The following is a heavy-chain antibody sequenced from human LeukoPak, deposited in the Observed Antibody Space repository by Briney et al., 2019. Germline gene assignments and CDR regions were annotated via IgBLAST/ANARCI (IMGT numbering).Heavy chain of an antibody. V-gene: IGHV1-3*01. D-gene: IGHD6-13*01. CDR2: INAGNGNT. J-gene: IGHJ6*02. CDR1: GYTFTSYA. Sequence: GASVKVSCKASGYTFTSYAMHWVRQAPGQRLEWMGWINAGNGNTKYSQKFQGRVTITRDTSASTAYLQWSSLKASDTAMYYCARHPQIRAAAGGGHYYYYYGMDVWGQGTTVTVSS. CDR3: ARHPQIRAAAGGGHYYYYYGMDV.